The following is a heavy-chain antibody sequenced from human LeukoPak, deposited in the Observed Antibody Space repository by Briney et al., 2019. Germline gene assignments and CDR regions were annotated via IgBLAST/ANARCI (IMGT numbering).Heavy chain of an antibody. V-gene: IGHV4-31*03. CDR3: ARYHCGSTYCPGVDF. J-gene: IGHJ4*02. CDR1: TGSINSGGYF. Sequence: SETLSLTCTVSTGSINSGGYFWTWVRQHPGEGLEWIGYIWNSGNSYYNPSLSSRVIISADSSKSTFSLKLSSVTAADTAVYYCARYHCGSTYCPGVDFYGQGTLVTVSS. D-gene: IGHD2-2*01. CDR2: IWNSGNS.